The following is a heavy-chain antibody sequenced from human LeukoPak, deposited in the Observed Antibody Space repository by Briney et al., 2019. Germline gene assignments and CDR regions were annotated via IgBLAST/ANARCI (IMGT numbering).Heavy chain of an antibody. CDR2: ISAYNGNT. CDR1: GYTFTSYG. Sequence: SVKVSCKASGYTFTSYGISWVRQAPGQGLEWMGWISAYNGNTNYAQKLQGRVTMTTDTSTSTAYMELRSLRSDDTAVYYCARSSPSIAAAGLFDYWGQGTLVTVSS. V-gene: IGHV1-18*01. J-gene: IGHJ4*02. CDR3: ARSSPSIAAAGLFDY. D-gene: IGHD6-13*01.